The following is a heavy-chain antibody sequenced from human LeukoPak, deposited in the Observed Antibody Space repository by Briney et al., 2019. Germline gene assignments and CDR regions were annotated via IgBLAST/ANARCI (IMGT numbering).Heavy chain of an antibody. Sequence: AXGQGLEWMGWMNPNSGNTGYAQKFQGRVTMTRNTSISTAYMELSSLRSEDTAVYYCASSTAFDIWGQGTLVTVSS. CDR2: MNPNSGNT. CDR3: ASSTAFDI. J-gene: IGHJ3*02. D-gene: IGHD2-2*01. V-gene: IGHV1-8*01.